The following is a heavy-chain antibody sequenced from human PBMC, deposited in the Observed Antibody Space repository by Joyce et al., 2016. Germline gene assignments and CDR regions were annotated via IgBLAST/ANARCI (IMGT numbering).Heavy chain of an antibody. D-gene: IGHD3-3*01. CDR1: DDSFNSYA. CDR2: ISAHDGDA. CDR3: ARGKKLRFRGWLMSYAMDV. J-gene: IGHJ6*02. Sequence: QVQLVQSGGEVKKPGASVKVSCKASDDSFNSYAVNWVRQAPGQGLEWMGWISAHDGDANYAQYFQGRVTMTTDAATRTADMELRNLKFDDTAVYYCARGKKLRFRGWLMSYAMDVWGQGTTVTVSS. V-gene: IGHV1-18*01.